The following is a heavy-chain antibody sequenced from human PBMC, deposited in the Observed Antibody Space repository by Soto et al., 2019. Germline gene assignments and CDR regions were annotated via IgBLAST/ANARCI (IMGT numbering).Heavy chain of an antibody. J-gene: IGHJ4*02. CDR3: RKERRGSGWSVCNF. V-gene: IGHV3-23*01. CDR2: ISGSGDSA. Sequence: GGSLRLSCAASGFIFRDYAMNWVRQAPGKGLEWVSDISGSGDSARYADSVKGRFTISRDNSRNTLYLQINSLRVDDTAVYYCRKERRGSGWSVCNFWGQGTLVTVSS. CDR1: GFIFRDYA. D-gene: IGHD6-19*01.